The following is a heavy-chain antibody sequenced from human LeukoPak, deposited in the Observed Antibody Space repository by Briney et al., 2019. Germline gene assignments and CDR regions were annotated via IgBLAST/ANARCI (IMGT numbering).Heavy chain of an antibody. V-gene: IGHV3-21*01. CDR2: ISSSSSHM. J-gene: IGHJ4*02. CDR3: ARDDTSAHFLDY. Sequence: KPGGSLRLSCAASGFTFKIYSMNWVRQAPGKGLEWVSSISSSSSHMYYADSVKGRFTISRDNAKNSLYLQMNTLRAEDTAVYYRARDDTSAHFLDYWGQGTLVTVSS. D-gene: IGHD3-10*01. CDR1: GFTFKIYS.